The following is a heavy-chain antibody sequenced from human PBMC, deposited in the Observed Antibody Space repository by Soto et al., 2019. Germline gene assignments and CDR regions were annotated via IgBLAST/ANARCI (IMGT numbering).Heavy chain of an antibody. J-gene: IGHJ4*02. D-gene: IGHD4-17*01. CDR1: GGTFSSYA. CDR3: ARSGDYAGPLRY. V-gene: IGHV1-69*12. Sequence: QVQLVQSGAEVKKPGSSVKVSCKASGGTFSSYAISWVRQAPGQGLEWMGGIIPIFGTANYAQKFQGRVKITADESTSTAYQELSSLRSEDTAVDYWARSGDYAGPLRYWGQGTLVTVSS. CDR2: IIPIFGTA.